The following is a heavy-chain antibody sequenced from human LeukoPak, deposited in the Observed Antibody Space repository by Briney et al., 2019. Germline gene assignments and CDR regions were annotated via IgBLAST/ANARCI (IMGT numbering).Heavy chain of an antibody. Sequence: SETLSLICAVYGGSFSGYYWSWIRQPPGKGLEWIGEINHSGSTNYNPSLKSRVTISVDTSKNQFSLKMSSVTAADTAVYFCARQLYSSGNYYAPMDVWGKGTTVTISS. V-gene: IGHV4-34*01. J-gene: IGHJ6*03. CDR3: ARQLYSSGNYYAPMDV. D-gene: IGHD3-10*01. CDR1: GGSFSGYY. CDR2: INHSGST.